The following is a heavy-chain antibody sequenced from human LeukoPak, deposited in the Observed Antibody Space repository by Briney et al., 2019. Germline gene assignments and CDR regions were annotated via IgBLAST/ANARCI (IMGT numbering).Heavy chain of an antibody. CDR1: GFTFSKYW. Sequence: PGGSLRLSCAASGFTFSKYWMTWVRHAPGKGLEWVANIKQDGSEKYYVDSVKGRFTISRGNAKNSLYLQMNSLRDEDTALYYCAKDLYSSGWFHAFDYWGQGILVTVS. CDR3: AKDLYSSGWFHAFDY. J-gene: IGHJ4*02. CDR2: IKQDGSEK. V-gene: IGHV3-7*03. D-gene: IGHD6-19*01.